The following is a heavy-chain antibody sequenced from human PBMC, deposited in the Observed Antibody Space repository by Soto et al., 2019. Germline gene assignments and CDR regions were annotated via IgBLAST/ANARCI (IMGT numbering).Heavy chain of an antibody. J-gene: IGHJ6*02. CDR1: GGYFRGYY. V-gene: IGHV4-34*01. CDR2: INHSGST. CDR3: ARGLWERVRGVIGMDV. Sequence: SENRPLNCAGYGGYFRGYYWGWTRQPPGKGLEWIGEINHSGSTNYNPSLKSRVTISVDTSKNQFSLKLSSVTAADTAVYYCARGLWERVRGVIGMDVWGQGTTVT. D-gene: IGHD3-10*01.